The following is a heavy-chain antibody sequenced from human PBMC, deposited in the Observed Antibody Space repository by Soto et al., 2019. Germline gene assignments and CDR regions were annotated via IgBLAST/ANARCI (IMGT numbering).Heavy chain of an antibody. D-gene: IGHD3-3*02. Sequence: SETLSLTCTVSGGSISSSSYYWGWIRQPPGKGLEWIGSIYYSGSTYYNPSLKSRVTISVDTSKNQFSLKLSSVTAADTGVYYCVRYDRINMKPYSPEGFHIWGQGTMVTVSS. CDR2: IYYSGST. CDR3: VRYDRINMKPYSPEGFHI. J-gene: IGHJ3*02. V-gene: IGHV4-39*01. CDR1: GGSISSSSYY.